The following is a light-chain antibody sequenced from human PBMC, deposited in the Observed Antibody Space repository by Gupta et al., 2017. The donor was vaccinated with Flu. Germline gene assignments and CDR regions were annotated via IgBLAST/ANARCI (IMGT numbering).Light chain of an antibody. Sequence: YDPTSPPPVSVALGPTARITCGGNNIGSKNVHWYQQTPGQALVLVIYRDSNRPSGIPERFSGSNSGNTATLTISRAQAGDEADYYCQVWDSSTVVFGGGTKLTVL. J-gene: IGLJ2*01. CDR1: NIGSKN. CDR3: QVWDSSTVV. CDR2: RDS. V-gene: IGLV3-9*01.